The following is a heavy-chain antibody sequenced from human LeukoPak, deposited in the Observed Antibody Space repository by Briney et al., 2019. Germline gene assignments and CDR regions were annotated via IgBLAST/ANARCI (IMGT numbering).Heavy chain of an antibody. CDR1: GFTFSNYG. CDR3: AKLVGSNYYDDY. V-gene: IGHV3-30*18. Sequence: GGSLRLSCAASGFTFSNYGMHWVRQAPGKELEWVAVISYDGSNKYYADSVKGRFTISRDNSTNTLYLQMNSLRAEDTALYYCAKLVGSNYYDDYWGQGTLVTVSS. D-gene: IGHD4-11*01. CDR2: ISYDGSNK. J-gene: IGHJ4*02.